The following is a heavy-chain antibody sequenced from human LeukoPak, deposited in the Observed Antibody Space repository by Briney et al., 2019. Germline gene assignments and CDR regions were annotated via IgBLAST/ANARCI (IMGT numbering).Heavy chain of an antibody. CDR3: AKDLGKGSGRGAIDI. CDR1: GYTLTELS. Sequence: ASVKVSCKVSGYTLTELSMHWVRQAPGKGLEWMGGFDPEDGETIYAQKFQGRVTMTEDTSTDTAYMELSSLRSEDTAVYYCAKDLGKGSGRGAIDIWGQGTMVTVSS. V-gene: IGHV1-24*01. CDR2: FDPEDGET. J-gene: IGHJ3*02. D-gene: IGHD3-10*01.